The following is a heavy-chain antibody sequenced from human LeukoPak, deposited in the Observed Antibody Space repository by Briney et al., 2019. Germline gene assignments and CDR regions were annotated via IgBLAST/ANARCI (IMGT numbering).Heavy chain of an antibody. CDR3: ARDGNDSNDFDY. V-gene: IGHV3-7*01. CDR1: GFSFSTSW. Sequence: GGSLRLSCEASGFSFSTSWMTWVRQAPGKGLEWVANISADGGEIYYVDSVKGRFAISRDNAKNSLYLQMDSLRVEDTAVYYCARDGNDSNDFDYWGQGTLVTVSS. D-gene: IGHD1-1*01. CDR2: ISADGGEI. J-gene: IGHJ4*02.